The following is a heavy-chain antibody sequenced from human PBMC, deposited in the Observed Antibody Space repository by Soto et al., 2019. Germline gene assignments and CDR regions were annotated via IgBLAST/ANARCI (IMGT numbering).Heavy chain of an antibody. Sequence: EVQLVESGGGLVQPGGSLRLSCAASGFTFSSYDMHWVRQATGKGLEWVSAIGTAGDTYYPGSVKGRFTISRENAKNSLYLQMNSLRAGDTAVYYCARGYSYGNYFDYWGQGTLVTVSS. CDR1: GFTFSSYD. CDR3: ARGYSYGNYFDY. J-gene: IGHJ4*02. D-gene: IGHD5-18*01. V-gene: IGHV3-13*01. CDR2: IGTAGDT.